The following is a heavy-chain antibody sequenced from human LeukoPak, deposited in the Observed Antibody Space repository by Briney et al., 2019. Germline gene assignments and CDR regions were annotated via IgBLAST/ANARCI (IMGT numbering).Heavy chain of an antibody. CDR3: ARVSTYSSGWYGIDY. D-gene: IGHD6-19*01. CDR2: IYYSGST. J-gene: IGHJ4*02. V-gene: IGHV4-59*08. CDR1: GGSISSYY. Sequence: SETLSLTCTVSGGSISSYYWSWIRQPPGKGLEWIGYIYYSGSTNYNPSLKSRVTISVDTSKNQFSLKLSSVTAADTAMYYCARVSTYSSGWYGIDYWGQGTLVTVSS.